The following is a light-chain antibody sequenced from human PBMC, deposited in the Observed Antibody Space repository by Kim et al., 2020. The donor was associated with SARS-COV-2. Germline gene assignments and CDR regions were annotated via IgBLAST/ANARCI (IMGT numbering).Light chain of an antibody. V-gene: IGKV1-12*01. J-gene: IGKJ1*01. CDR1: ERLTGW. CDR3: QQANSFPWT. CDR2: VTS. Sequence: DIQLTQSPSFVSASVGDRVTITCRAIERLTGWLAWYQQKPGRAPKLLIYVTSRLQSGVPSRFSGSGSGTDFTLTINSLQPEDFATYFCQQANSFPWTFGQGTKVDIK.